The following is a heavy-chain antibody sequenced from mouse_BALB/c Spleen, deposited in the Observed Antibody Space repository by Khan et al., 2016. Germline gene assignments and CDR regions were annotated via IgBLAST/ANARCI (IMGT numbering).Heavy chain of an antibody. D-gene: IGHD1-1*01. CDR2: LSYSGST. V-gene: IGHV3-2*02. CDR1: GYSITSDYA. J-gene: IGHJ2*01. Sequence: EVELVESGPGLVKPSPSLSLTCTVTGYSITSDYAWNWLRQFPGNKLEWMGYLSYSGSTSYNPSLKSRISITRDTSKNQFFLQLNSVTTEDTATYYCARDSYGSSYFDYWGQGTTLTVSS. CDR3: ARDSYGSSYFDY.